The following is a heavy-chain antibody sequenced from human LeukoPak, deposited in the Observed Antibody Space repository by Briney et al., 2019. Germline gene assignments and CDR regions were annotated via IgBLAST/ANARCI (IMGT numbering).Heavy chain of an antibody. Sequence: SETLSLTCAVYGGSFSGYYWSWIRQPPGEGLEWIGEINHSGSTNYNPSLKSRVTISVDTSKNQFSLKLSSVTAADTAVYYCAVDYYDSSGYYRSYPYWGQGTLVTVSS. D-gene: IGHD3-22*01. V-gene: IGHV4-34*01. CDR3: AVDYYDSSGYYRSYPY. CDR1: GGSFSGYY. J-gene: IGHJ4*02. CDR2: INHSGST.